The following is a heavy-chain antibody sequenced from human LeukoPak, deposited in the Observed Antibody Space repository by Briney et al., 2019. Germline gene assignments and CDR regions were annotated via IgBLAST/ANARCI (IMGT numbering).Heavy chain of an antibody. CDR2: IYYSGST. Sequence: SETLSLTCIVSGRSNNRYYWSWLRQPPGKGLEWIGYIYYSGSTNYNPSLKSRVTISVDTSKNQFSPTLTSATAGDTAVSYCARGLEWYDYWGQGTLVTVSS. CDR1: GRSNNRYY. J-gene: IGHJ4*02. CDR3: ARGLEWYDY. D-gene: IGHD3-3*01. V-gene: IGHV4-59*08.